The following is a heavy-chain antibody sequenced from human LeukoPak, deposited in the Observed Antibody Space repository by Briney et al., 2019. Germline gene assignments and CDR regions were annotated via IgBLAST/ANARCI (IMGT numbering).Heavy chain of an antibody. D-gene: IGHD3-9*01. V-gene: IGHV4-38-2*02. CDR2: IYHSGST. CDR3: ARGAKYDILTGYSSFDY. J-gene: IGHJ4*02. Sequence: SETLSLTCTVSGYSISSGYYWGWIRQPPGKGLEWIGSIYHSGSTYYNPSLKSRVTISVDTSKNQFSLKLSSVTAADTAVYYCARGAKYDILTGYSSFDYWGQGTLVTVSS. CDR1: GYSISSGYY.